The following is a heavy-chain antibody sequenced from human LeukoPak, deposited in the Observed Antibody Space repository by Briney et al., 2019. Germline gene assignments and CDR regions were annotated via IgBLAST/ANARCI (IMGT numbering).Heavy chain of an antibody. D-gene: IGHD3-3*01. CDR1: GGSISSGSYY. J-gene: IGHJ4*02. CDR2: IYYSGST. Sequence: PSETLSLTCTVSGGSISSGSYYWGWIRQPPGKGLEWIGSIYYSGSTYYNPSLKSRITVSLDTSKNQFSLKLSSVTAADTAVYYCARQNTFEVVNFFDYWGQGTLVTVSS. CDR3: ARQNTFEVVNFFDY. V-gene: IGHV4-39*07.